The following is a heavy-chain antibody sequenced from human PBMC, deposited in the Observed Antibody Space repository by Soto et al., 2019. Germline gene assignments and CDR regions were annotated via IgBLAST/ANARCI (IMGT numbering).Heavy chain of an antibody. CDR3: ARDSPDCTSASCPLDY. J-gene: IGHJ4*02. D-gene: IGHD2-2*01. CDR1: GFTVSDNY. Sequence: EVQLVESGVGLIQPGGSLRLSCAASGFTVSDNYITWVRQAPGKGLEWVSFIHRGGVTYYADSVKGRFTISRDNSKNTVYLQMNSLRAEDTALYYCARDSPDCTSASCPLDYWGQGALVTVSS. V-gene: IGHV3-53*01. CDR2: IHRGGVT.